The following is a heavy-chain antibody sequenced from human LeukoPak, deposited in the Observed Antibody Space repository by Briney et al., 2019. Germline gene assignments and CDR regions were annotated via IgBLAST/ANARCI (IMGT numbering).Heavy chain of an antibody. V-gene: IGHV1-69*13. J-gene: IGHJ4*02. D-gene: IGHD5-18*01. Sequence: ASVKVSCKASGGTFSTYAIAWVRQAPGQGLERMGGIVPLFGKIDYVLKFQDRVTITADESTSTAYMELSSLRFEDTAVYFCAREIGPRQLHLWGSAFDYWGQGTLVTVSS. CDR1: GGTFSTYA. CDR2: IVPLFGKI. CDR3: AREIGPRQLHLWGSAFDY.